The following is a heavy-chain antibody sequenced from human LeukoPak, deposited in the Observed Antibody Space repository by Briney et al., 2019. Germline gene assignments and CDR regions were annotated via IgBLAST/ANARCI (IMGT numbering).Heavy chain of an antibody. V-gene: IGHV3-30*03. Sequence: GGSLRLSCAASGFTFSSYGMHWVRQAPGMGLEWVAVISYDGSNKYYADSVKGRFTISRDNSKNTLYLQMNSLRAEDTAVYYCARDDESSGWYPGPFDYWGQGTLVTVSS. CDR2: ISYDGSNK. CDR3: ARDDESSGWYPGPFDY. D-gene: IGHD6-19*01. CDR1: GFTFSSYG. J-gene: IGHJ4*02.